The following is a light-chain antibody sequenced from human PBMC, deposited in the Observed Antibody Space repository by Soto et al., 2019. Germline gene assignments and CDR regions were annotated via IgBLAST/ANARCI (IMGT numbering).Light chain of an antibody. CDR1: SSNIGGNS. J-gene: IGLJ1*01. Sequence: QSVLTQPPSVSAAPGQKVTISCSGSSSNIGGNSVSWYQQLPGTAPKLLIYDDNKRPSGIPDRFSGSTSGTSATLGITGFQTGDEADYYCGSWDSSLSAYVFGTGTKVTAL. CDR3: GSWDSSLSAYV. CDR2: DDN. V-gene: IGLV1-51*01.